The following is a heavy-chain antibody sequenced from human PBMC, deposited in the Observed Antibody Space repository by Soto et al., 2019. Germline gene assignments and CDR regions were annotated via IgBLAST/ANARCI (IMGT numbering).Heavy chain of an antibody. CDR3: TRHPTYHYDRSGYSSL. D-gene: IGHD3-22*01. CDR1: GFTFSGSA. V-gene: IGHV3-73*01. Sequence: GSLRVSGAASGFTFSGSAMHWVRQASGKGLEWVGRIRSKANSYATAYAASVKGRFTISRDDSKNTAYLQMNSLKTEDTAVYYRTRHPTYHYDRSGYSSLWGPLTLETVSS. J-gene: IGHJ4*02. CDR2: IRSKANSYAT.